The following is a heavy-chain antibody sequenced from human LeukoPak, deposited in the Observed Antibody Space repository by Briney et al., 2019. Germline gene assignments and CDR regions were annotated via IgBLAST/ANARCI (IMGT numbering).Heavy chain of an antibody. Sequence: TAGGSLRLSCAASGFTFSNAWMSWVRQAPGKGLEWVGRIKSKTDGGTTDYAAPVKGRFTISRDDSKNTLYLQMNSLKTEDTAVCYCTTDIMITFGGVIVRYYFDYWGQGTLVTVSS. J-gene: IGHJ4*02. CDR1: GFTFSNAW. V-gene: IGHV3-15*01. CDR2: IKSKTDGGTT. CDR3: TTDIMITFGGVIVRYYFDY. D-gene: IGHD3-16*02.